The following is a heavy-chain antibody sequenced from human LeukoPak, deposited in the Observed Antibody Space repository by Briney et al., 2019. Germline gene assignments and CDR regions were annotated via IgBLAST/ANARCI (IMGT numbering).Heavy chain of an antibody. V-gene: IGHV3-23*01. CDR2: ISGSGGST. J-gene: IGHJ3*02. D-gene: IGHD6-19*01. Sequence: GGSLRLSCAASGFTFSSYAMSWVRQAPGKGLEWVSAISGSGGSTYYADSVKGRFTISRDNSKNTLYLQMNSLRAEDTAVYYCARAHRSAVAGSHGAFDIWGQGTMVTVSS. CDR3: ARAHRSAVAGSHGAFDI. CDR1: GFTFSSYA.